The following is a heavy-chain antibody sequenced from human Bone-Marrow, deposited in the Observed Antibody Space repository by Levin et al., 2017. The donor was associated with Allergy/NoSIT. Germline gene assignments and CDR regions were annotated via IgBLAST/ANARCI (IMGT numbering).Heavy chain of an antibody. CDR3: AKSRGYSHGGDDYYMDV. CDR1: GFTFSSYG. V-gene: IGHV3-30*18. CDR2: ISYDGSNK. D-gene: IGHD5-18*01. Sequence: GGSLRLSCAASGFTFSSYGMHWVRQAPGKGLEWVAVISYDGSNKYYADSVKGRFTISRDNSKNTLYLQMNSLRAEDTAVYYCAKSRGYSHGGDDYYMDVWGKGTTVTVSS. J-gene: IGHJ6*03.